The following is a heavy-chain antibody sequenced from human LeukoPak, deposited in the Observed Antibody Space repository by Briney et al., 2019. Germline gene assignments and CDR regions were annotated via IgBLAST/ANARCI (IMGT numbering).Heavy chain of an antibody. V-gene: IGHV1-2*02. CDR2: INPNSGGT. D-gene: IGHD2-2*01. CDR1: GYTFTSYD. Sequence: ASVKVSCKASGYTFTSYDINWVRQATGQGLEWMGWINPNSGGTNYAQKFQGRVTMTRDTSISTAYMELSRLRSDDTAVYYCARGAGTSRKDYYYMDVWGKGTTVTVSS. J-gene: IGHJ6*03. CDR3: ARGAGTSRKDYYYMDV.